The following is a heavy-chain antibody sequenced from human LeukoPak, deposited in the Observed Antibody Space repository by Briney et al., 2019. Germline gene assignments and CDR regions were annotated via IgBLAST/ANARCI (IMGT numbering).Heavy chain of an antibody. CDR1: VCTFTSYA. D-gene: IGHD3-22*01. J-gene: IGHJ4*02. Sequence: ASVKVSCKASVCTFTSYAISWVRQAPGQGLEWMGGIIPIFGTANYAQKLQGRVTITTDESTSTAYMELSSLRSEDTAVYYCASTAYYYDSSGYSDYWGQGTLVTVSS. V-gene: IGHV1-69*05. CDR2: IIPIFGTA. CDR3: ASTAYYYDSSGYSDY.